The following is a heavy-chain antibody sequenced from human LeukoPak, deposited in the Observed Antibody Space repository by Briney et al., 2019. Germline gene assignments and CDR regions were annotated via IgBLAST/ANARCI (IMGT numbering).Heavy chain of an antibody. Sequence: ASVKVSCKASGGTFSSYTISWVRQAPGQGLEWMGCISGNNGNTYYAQKFQGSVTMTTDTSTSTAYMELRSLRSDDTAVYYCARDLFYYDSSGYHDVFDIWGQGTMVTVSS. CDR3: ARDLFYYDSSGYHDVFDI. V-gene: IGHV1-18*01. J-gene: IGHJ3*02. CDR2: ISGNNGNT. CDR1: GGTFSSYT. D-gene: IGHD3-22*01.